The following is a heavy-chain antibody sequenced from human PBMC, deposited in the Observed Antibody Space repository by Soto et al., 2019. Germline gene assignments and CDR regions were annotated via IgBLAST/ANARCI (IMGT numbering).Heavy chain of an antibody. Sequence: SGPTLVNPTQTLALTCNFSGFSLSTSGMRVSWIRQPPGKALEWLARIDWDDDKFYSTSLKTRLTISKDTSKNQVVLTMTNMDPVDTATYYCARMGYYDSSGYYFDDYWGQGTLVTVSS. CDR1: GFSLSTSGMR. CDR3: ARMGYYDSSGYYFDDY. J-gene: IGHJ4*02. CDR2: IDWDDDK. V-gene: IGHV2-70*04. D-gene: IGHD3-22*01.